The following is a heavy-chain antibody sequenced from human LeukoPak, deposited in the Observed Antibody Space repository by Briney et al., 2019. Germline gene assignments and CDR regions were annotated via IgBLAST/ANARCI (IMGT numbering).Heavy chain of an antibody. V-gene: IGHV3-21*01. CDR2: ISSSSSYI. J-gene: IGHJ4*02. CDR3: ARGPPYGGFDY. CDR1: GFTVSSNY. Sequence: GGSLRLSCAASGFTVSSNYMSWVRQAPGKGLEWVSSISSSSSYIYYADSVKGRFTISRDNAKNSLYLQMNSLRAEDTAVYYCARGPPYGGFDYWGQGTLVTVSS. D-gene: IGHD4-23*01.